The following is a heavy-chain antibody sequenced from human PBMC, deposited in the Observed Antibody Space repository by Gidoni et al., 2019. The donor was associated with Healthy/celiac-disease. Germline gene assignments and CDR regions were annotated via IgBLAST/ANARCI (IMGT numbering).Heavy chain of an antibody. V-gene: IGHV1-3*01. CDR3: ARLGAARRGFDY. Sequence: QVQLVQSGAVGKRPGASVQVSSKAAGDTFTSYAMHWVRQAPGQRLEWMGWINAGNGNTKYSQKFQGRVTITRDTSASTAYMELSSLRSEDTAVYYCARLGAARRGFDYWGQGTLVTVSS. CDR2: INAGNGNT. J-gene: IGHJ4*02. D-gene: IGHD6-6*01. CDR1: GDTFTSYA.